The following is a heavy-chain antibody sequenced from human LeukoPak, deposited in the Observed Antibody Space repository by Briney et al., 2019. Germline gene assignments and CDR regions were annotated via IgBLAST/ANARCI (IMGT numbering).Heavy chain of an antibody. D-gene: IGHD4-23*01. V-gene: IGHV3-74*03. J-gene: IGHJ4*02. CDR2: ITSDGIST. Sequence: PGGSLRLSCAASGFTFSGTWMHWVRQPPGKGLVWVARITSDGISTTYAESVKGRFTISRDNAKNTLYLQMNSLRAEDTAVYYCAKVASDYGGNSVGRHFDYWGQGTLVTVSS. CDR1: GFTFSGTW. CDR3: AKVASDYGGNSVGRHFDY.